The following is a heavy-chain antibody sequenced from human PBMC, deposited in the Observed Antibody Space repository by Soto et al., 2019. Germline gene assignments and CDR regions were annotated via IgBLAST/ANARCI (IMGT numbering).Heavy chain of an antibody. CDR1: GFTFSSYS. CDR3: ARDVRTSRWYWFDP. V-gene: IGHV3-21*01. D-gene: IGHD2-2*01. CDR2: ISSSSSYI. Sequence: PGGSLRLSCAASGFTFSSYSMNWVRQAPGKGLEWVSSISSSSSYIYYADSVKGRFTISRDNAKNSLYLQMNSLRAEDTAVYYCARDVRTSRWYWFDPWGQGTLVTVSS. J-gene: IGHJ5*02.